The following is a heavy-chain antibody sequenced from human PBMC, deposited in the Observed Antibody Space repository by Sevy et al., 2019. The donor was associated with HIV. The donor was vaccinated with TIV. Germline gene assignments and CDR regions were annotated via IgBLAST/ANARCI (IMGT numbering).Heavy chain of an antibody. V-gene: IGHV3-43D*04. D-gene: IGHD1-26*01. CDR3: VSSKLQYSGSYFAFDL. Sequence: GGSLRLSCAASGFKFDDYAMHWVRQPPGKGLEWVSLIPRDGGYTKYADSVKGRFTISRDNSRNSLYLHMNNLRAEDTALYYCVSSKLQYSGSYFAFDLWGRGTLVTVSS. CDR2: IPRDGGYT. CDR1: GFKFDDYA. J-gene: IGHJ3*01.